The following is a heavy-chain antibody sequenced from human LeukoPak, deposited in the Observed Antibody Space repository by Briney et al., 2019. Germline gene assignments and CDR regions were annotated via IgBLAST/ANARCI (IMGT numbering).Heavy chain of an antibody. CDR1: GGSFSGYY. V-gene: IGHV4-34*01. D-gene: IGHD2-15*01. CDR3: ARGQPPDCSGGSCYGHDY. Sequence: SETLSLTCAVYGGSFSGYYWSWIRQPLGKGLEWIGEINHSGSTNYNPSLKSRVTISVDTSKNQFSLKLSSVTAADTAAYYCARGQPPDCSGGSCYGHDYWGQGTLVTVSS. J-gene: IGHJ4*02. CDR2: INHSGST.